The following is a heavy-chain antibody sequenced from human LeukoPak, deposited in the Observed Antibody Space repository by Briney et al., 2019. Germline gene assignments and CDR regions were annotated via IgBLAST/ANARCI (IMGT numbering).Heavy chain of an antibody. Sequence: TSETLSLTCTVSGGSISSSSYYWGWIRQPPGKGLEWIGSMYYRGSTHYNPSLKSRVTISVDTSKNQFALKLSSVTAADTAVYYCARGDSSESEWFDLWGQGTLVTVSS. CDR2: MYYRGST. CDR1: GGSISSSSYY. V-gene: IGHV4-39*06. J-gene: IGHJ5*02. D-gene: IGHD3-22*01. CDR3: ARGDSSESEWFDL.